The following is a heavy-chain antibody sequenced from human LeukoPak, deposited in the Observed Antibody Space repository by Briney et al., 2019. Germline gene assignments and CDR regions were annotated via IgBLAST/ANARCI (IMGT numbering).Heavy chain of an antibody. CDR3: ARLYYGSSGYGYYFDY. V-gene: IGHV4-59*08. Sequence: SETLSLTCTVSGGSISSYYWSWIRQPPGKGLEWIGYIYYSGSTNYNPSLKSRVTISVDTSKNQFSLKLSSVTAADTAVYYCARLYYGSSGYGYYFDYWGQGTLVTVPS. CDR2: IYYSGST. D-gene: IGHD3-22*01. J-gene: IGHJ4*02. CDR1: GGSISSYY.